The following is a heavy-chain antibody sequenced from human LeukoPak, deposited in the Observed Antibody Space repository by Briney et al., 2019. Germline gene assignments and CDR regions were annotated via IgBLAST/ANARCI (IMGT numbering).Heavy chain of an antibody. Sequence: SETLSLTCTVSGYSISSGYYWGWIRQPPGKGLEWIGSIYHSGSTYYNPSLKSRVTISVDTSKNQFSLKLSSVTAADTAVYYCARDLGDIVVVPAATPFDYWGQGTLVTVSS. CDR1: GYSISSGYY. CDR2: IYHSGST. J-gene: IGHJ4*02. V-gene: IGHV4-38-2*02. D-gene: IGHD2-2*01. CDR3: ARDLGDIVVVPAATPFDY.